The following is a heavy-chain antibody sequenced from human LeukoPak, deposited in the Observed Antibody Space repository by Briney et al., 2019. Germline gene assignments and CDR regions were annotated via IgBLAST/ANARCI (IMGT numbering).Heavy chain of an antibody. CDR2: ISSSGSTI. J-gene: IGHJ5*02. CDR3: ARPYCSSTSCYRFDP. V-gene: IGHV3-11*04. CDR1: GFTFSDYY. D-gene: IGHD2-2*01. Sequence: PGGSLRLSCAASGFTFSDYYMSWIRQAPGKGLEWVSYISSSGSTIYYADSVKGRLTISRDNAKNSLYLQMNSLRAEDTAVYYCARPYCSSTSCYRFDPWGQGTLVTVSS.